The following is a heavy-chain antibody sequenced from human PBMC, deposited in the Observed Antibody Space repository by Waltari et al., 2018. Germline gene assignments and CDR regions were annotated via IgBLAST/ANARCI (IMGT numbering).Heavy chain of an antibody. CDR1: GGSISSSSYY. J-gene: IGHJ4*02. V-gene: IGHV4-39*07. CDR2: IYYSGRT. Sequence: QLQLQESGPGLVKPSETLSLTCTVSGGSISSSSYYWVWIRKPPGKGLEWIGSIYYSGRTYHNPSLKSRVTISLDTSKNQFSLKLSAVTAADTAVYYWARDELHFDYWGQGTLVTVSS. CDR3: ARDELHFDY. D-gene: IGHD1-1*01.